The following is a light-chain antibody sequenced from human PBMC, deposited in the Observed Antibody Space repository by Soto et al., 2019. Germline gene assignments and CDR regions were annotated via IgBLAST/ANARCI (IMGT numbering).Light chain of an antibody. CDR1: SSDVGSYDR. Sequence: QSALTQPPSVSGSPGQSVTISCTGTSSDVGSYDRVSWYQQSPGTAPKLMIYEVSNRPSGVPDRFSGSKSGNTASLTISGLQADDEADYHCSSYTRSTTYVFGTGTKLTVL. V-gene: IGLV2-18*02. CDR2: EVS. J-gene: IGLJ1*01. CDR3: SSYTRSTTYV.